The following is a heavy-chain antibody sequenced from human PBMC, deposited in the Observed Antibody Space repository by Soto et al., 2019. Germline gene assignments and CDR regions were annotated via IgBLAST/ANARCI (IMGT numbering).Heavy chain of an antibody. CDR1: GGSFSGYY. CDR3: ASVLGTYYDFWSGYYTGPFDY. V-gene: IGHV4-34*01. Sequence: SETLSLTCAVYGGSFSGYYWSWIRQPPGKGLEWLGEINHSGSTNYNPSLKSRVTISVDTSKNQFSLKLSSVTAADTAVYYCASVLGTYYDFWSGYYTGPFDYWGQGTLVTVSS. D-gene: IGHD3-3*01. CDR2: INHSGST. J-gene: IGHJ4*02.